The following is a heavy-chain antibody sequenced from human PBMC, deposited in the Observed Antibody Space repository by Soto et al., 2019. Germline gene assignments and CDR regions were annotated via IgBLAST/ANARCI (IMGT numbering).Heavy chain of an antibody. J-gene: IGHJ5*02. CDR2: ISWSSGNI. CDR3: ARGGSGALTSAAGTTNWFDP. V-gene: IGHV3-9*01. Sequence: EVQLVESGGGVVQPGRSPRLSCAGSGFSFDDYAMYWVRQVPGAGLEWVAGISWSSGNIAHADSVKGRFIISRDNDKSSLYLQMNSLRSDDTALYFCARGGSGALTSAAGTTNWFDPWGQGTLVIVSS. D-gene: IGHD6-13*01. CDR1: GFSFDDYA.